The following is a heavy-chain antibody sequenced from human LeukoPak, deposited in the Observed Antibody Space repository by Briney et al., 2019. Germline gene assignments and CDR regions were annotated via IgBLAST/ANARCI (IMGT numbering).Heavy chain of an antibody. D-gene: IGHD6-13*01. CDR1: GFTFSSYA. CDR2: ISYDGSNK. V-gene: IGHV3-30*04. Sequence: PGGSLRLSCAASGFTFSSYAMHWVRQAPGKGLEWVGVISYDGSNKYYPDSVKGRFTISRDNSKNTLYLQMNSLRAEDTAVYYCVREETGIAPRTDAFDIWGQGTMVTVSS. J-gene: IGHJ3*02. CDR3: VREETGIAPRTDAFDI.